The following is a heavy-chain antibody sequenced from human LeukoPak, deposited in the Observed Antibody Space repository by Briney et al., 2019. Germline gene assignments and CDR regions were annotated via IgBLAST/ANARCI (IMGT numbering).Heavy chain of an antibody. D-gene: IGHD1-7*01. CDR2: ISAYNGDT. CDR3: AREGEGGELGEY. J-gene: IGHJ4*02. CDR1: GYTFTNFG. Sequence: GASVKVSCKASGYTFTNFGLSWVRQSPGQGVKGMGWISAYNGDTYFAQRFHGRVTMTTDTSTRRAYMELNRRRSNATAVYYCAREGEGGELGEYWGEGTLGTV. V-gene: IGHV1-18*01.